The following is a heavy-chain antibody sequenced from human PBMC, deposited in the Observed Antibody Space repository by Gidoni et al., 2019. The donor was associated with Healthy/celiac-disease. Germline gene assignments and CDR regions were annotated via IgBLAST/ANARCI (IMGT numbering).Heavy chain of an antibody. J-gene: IGHJ4*01. Sequence: QLQLQESGPGLVKPSETLSLTCTVSGGSISSSSYYWGWIRQPPGKGLEWIGSIYYSGSTYYNPSLKRRVTISVDTSKNQFSLKLSSVTAADTAVYYCARLGGATTGLDYWGQGTLVTVSS. CDR1: GGSISSSSYY. CDR3: ARLGGATTGLDY. V-gene: IGHV4-39*01. CDR2: IYYSGST. D-gene: IGHD1-26*01.